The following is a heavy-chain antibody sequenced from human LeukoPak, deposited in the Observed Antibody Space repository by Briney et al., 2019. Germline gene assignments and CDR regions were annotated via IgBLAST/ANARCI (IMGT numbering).Heavy chain of an antibody. V-gene: IGHV4-34*01. Sequence: SETLSLTCAVYGGSFSGYYWSRIRQPPGKGLEWIGEINHSGSTNYNPSLKSRVTISVDTSKNQFSLKLSSVTAAVTAVYYCASLYLNDIVVVPAAMSLHQDAFDIWGQGTMVTVSS. J-gene: IGHJ3*02. CDR3: ASLYLNDIVVVPAAMSLHQDAFDI. CDR2: INHSGST. CDR1: GGSFSGYY. D-gene: IGHD2-2*01.